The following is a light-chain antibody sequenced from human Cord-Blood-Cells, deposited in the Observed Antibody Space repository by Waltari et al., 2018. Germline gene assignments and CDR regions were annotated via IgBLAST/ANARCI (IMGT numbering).Light chain of an antibody. V-gene: IGKV1-39*01. CDR2: AAS. CDR1: QSISSY. Sequence: DIQLTQSPSSMSASVGDRVTITCRASQSISSYLHWYQQKPVKAPKLLIYAASSLQSGVPSSFSGSGSGTDFTLTISSLQPEDFATYYCQQSYSTPQSFGQGTKLEIK. J-gene: IGKJ2*03. CDR3: QQSYSTPQS.